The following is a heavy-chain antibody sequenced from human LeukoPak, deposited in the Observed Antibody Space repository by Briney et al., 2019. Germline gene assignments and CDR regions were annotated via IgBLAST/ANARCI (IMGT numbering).Heavy chain of an antibody. V-gene: IGHV4-59*08. D-gene: IGHD2-15*01. J-gene: IGHJ4*02. CDR3: ARHGGSLDNFDS. CDR2: IYNVGTT. Sequence: SETLSLTCSVSTDSICTYYWSWLRQAPGKGLEWIAYIYNVGTTSSNPSLTRRETISVDSPKYQFFLRLTSWTAADTALDYCARHGGSLDNFDSWGPGSLVIVSS. CDR1: TDSICTYY.